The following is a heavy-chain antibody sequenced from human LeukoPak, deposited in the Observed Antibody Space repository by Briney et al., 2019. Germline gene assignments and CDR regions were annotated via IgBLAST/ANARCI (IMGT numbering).Heavy chain of an antibody. D-gene: IGHD3-22*01. CDR2: ISGSGGRT. J-gene: IGHJ4*02. V-gene: IGHV3-23*01. Sequence: QPGGSLRLSCAASGFTFSSYAMSWVRQAPGKGLEWVSAISGSGGRTYYADSVKGRFTISRDNSKNTLYLQMNSLRAEDTAVFYCAKAVLENYYDSSGYFDRGGVYFDYWGQGTLVTVSS. CDR3: AKAVLENYYDSSGYFDRGGVYFDY. CDR1: GFTFSSYA.